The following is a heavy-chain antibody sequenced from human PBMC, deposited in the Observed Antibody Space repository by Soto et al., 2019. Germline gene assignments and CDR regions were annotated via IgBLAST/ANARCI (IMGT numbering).Heavy chain of an antibody. J-gene: IGHJ5*02. Sequence: PSQTLSLTCAFSGDSVSSNSAAWNWIRQSPSRGLEWLGRTYYRSKWYNDYAVSVKSRITINPDTSKNQFSLQLNSVTPEDTAVYYGARGVIYDSSGYKRGNWFDPRGQGTLVTVSS. V-gene: IGHV6-1*01. D-gene: IGHD3-22*01. CDR3: ARGVIYDSSGYKRGNWFDP. CDR2: TYYRSKWYN. CDR1: GDSVSSNSAA.